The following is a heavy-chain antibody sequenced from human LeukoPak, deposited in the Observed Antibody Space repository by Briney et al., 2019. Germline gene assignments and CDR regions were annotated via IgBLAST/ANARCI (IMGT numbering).Heavy chain of an antibody. CDR2: IKSKTDGGTT. CDR3: TTDWALYGGFDY. J-gene: IGHJ4*02. CDR1: GFTLSNAW. D-gene: IGHD4-23*01. V-gene: IGHV3-15*01. Sequence: GGSLRLSCAASGFTLSNAWMSWVRQAPGKGLEWVGRIKSKTDGGTTDYAAPVKGRFTISRDDSKNTLYLQMNSLKTEDTAVYYCTTDWALYGGFDYWGQGTLVTVSS.